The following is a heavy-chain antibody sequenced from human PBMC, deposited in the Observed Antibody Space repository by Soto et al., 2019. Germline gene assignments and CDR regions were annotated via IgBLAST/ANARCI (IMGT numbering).Heavy chain of an antibody. CDR2: TYYNGNA. Sequence: QLQLQESGPGLVKPSETLSLTCTVSGGSIDRSNYYWDWIRQPPGKGLEWIGTTYYNGNAYYNPSLKSRVTXSXXTSKXXXXXKLXXVTAADTAVYYCARHFVAVVIKGWGYWGQGTLVTVSS. J-gene: IGHJ4*02. CDR3: ARHFVAVVIKGWGY. V-gene: IGHV4-39*01. D-gene: IGHD3-22*01. CDR1: GGSIDRSNYY.